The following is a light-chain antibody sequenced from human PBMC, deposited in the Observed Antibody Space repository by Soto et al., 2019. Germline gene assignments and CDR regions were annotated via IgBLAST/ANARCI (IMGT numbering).Light chain of an antibody. Sequence: SYELTQPPSVSVSPGKTASITCSGDKLGNKYATWYQQKPGQSPVLVIYQDSKRPSGIPDRFSGSNSGNTATLTISGTQAMDEADYYCQAWDSRTLYVFGTGTKLTVL. J-gene: IGLJ1*01. V-gene: IGLV3-1*01. CDR3: QAWDSRTLYV. CDR2: QDS. CDR1: KLGNKY.